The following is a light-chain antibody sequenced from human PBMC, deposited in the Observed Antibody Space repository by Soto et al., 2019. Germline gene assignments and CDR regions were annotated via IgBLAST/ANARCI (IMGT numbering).Light chain of an antibody. J-gene: IGKJ1*01. Sequence: DIVMTQSPDSLAVSLGERATIDCRSSQNVLHRSNKNNYLAWYQQKPGQPPKLLIYWASNRESGVTDRFSGSGSGTDFTLTINSLQAEDVAVYYCQQHYSTPWTFGQGTKVEIK. CDR1: QNVLHRSNKNNY. CDR2: WAS. CDR3: QQHYSTPWT. V-gene: IGKV4-1*01.